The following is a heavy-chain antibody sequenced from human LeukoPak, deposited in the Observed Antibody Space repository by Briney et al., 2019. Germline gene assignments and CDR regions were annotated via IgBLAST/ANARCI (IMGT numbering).Heavy chain of an antibody. Sequence: GGSLRLSCAASGFTFSSYGMHWVRQAPGKGLEWVAVISYDGSNKYYADSVQGRFTISRDNSKNTLYLQMNSLRAEDTAVYYCAKGYSSSLDYWGQGTLVTVSS. CDR1: GFTFSSYG. CDR3: AKGYSSSLDY. D-gene: IGHD6-13*01. CDR2: ISYDGSNK. J-gene: IGHJ4*02. V-gene: IGHV3-30*18.